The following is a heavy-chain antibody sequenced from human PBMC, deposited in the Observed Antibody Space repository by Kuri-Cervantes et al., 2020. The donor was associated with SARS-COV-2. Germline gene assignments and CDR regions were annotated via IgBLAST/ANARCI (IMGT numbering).Heavy chain of an antibody. CDR1: GFTFSDYY. CDR2: ISSSSSYT. V-gene: IGHV3-11*03. J-gene: IGHJ4*02. Sequence: GGSLRLSCAASGFTFSDYYMSWIRQAPGKGLEWVSYISSSSSYTNHADSVKGRSTISRDNAKNSLYLQMNSLRAEDTAVYYCAVIQNSGSYSTRSSYFDYWGQGTLVTVSS. D-gene: IGHD1-26*01. CDR3: AVIQNSGSYSTRSSYFDY.